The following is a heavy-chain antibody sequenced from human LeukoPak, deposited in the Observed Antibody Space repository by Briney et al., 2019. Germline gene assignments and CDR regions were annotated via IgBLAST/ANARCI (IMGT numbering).Heavy chain of an antibody. Sequence: SGGSLRLSWAASGLTVSRNYMNWVRQAPGKGLEWASVIYSGGSTYYADSVKGRFTISRDNSKNTLYLQMNSLRAEDTAVYYCARGAYGSGSYGDNWFDPWGQGTLVTVSS. V-gene: IGHV3-66*01. CDR3: ARGAYGSGSYGDNWFDP. D-gene: IGHD3-10*01. CDR1: GLTVSRNY. CDR2: IYSGGST. J-gene: IGHJ5*02.